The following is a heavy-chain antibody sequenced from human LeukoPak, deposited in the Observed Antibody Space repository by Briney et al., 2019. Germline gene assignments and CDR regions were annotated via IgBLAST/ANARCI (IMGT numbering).Heavy chain of an antibody. Sequence: GRSLRLSCAASGITFGSYAMHWVRQAQGKGLEWVSAISYDGSDEFYADPVKGRFTVSRDNSKSTLYLQMNSLRPEDTAVYYCARDRSYSFFDYWGQGTLVTVSS. V-gene: IGHV3-30*04. D-gene: IGHD2-21*01. CDR3: ARDRSYSFFDY. CDR1: GITFGSYA. J-gene: IGHJ4*02. CDR2: ISYDGSDE.